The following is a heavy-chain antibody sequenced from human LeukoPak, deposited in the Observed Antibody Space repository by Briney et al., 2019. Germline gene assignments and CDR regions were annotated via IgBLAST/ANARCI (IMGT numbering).Heavy chain of an antibody. Sequence: GGSLRLSCAASGFTFSSYAMHWVRQATGKGLEWVAVISYDGSNKYYADSVKGRFTISRDNSKNTLYLQMNSLRAEDTAVYYCARRYCSGGSCYMADDYWGQGTLVTVSS. D-gene: IGHD2-15*01. J-gene: IGHJ4*02. CDR3: ARRYCSGGSCYMADDY. V-gene: IGHV3-30-3*01. CDR1: GFTFSSYA. CDR2: ISYDGSNK.